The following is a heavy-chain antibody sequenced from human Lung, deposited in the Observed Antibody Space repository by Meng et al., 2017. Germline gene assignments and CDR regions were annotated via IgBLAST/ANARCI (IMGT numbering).Heavy chain of an antibody. V-gene: IGHV1-2*06. CDR1: GYTFPDYW. Sequence: QGQLGQSGAEVKKTGASVKVPCKASGYTFPDYWLHWVRRAPGQGLEWMGRIKPKSGDTHYAQRFQGRVTMTGDTSISTAYMELSGLRSDDTAMYYCARDEDISAAGKLFGDYWGQGTLVTVSS. J-gene: IGHJ4*02. D-gene: IGHD6-13*01. CDR3: ARDEDISAAGKLFGDY. CDR2: IKPKSGDT.